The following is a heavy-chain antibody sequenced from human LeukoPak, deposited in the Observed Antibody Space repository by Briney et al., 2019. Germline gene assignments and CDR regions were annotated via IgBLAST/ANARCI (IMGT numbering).Heavy chain of an antibody. CDR1: GGSFRSTTYY. Sequence: PSETLSLTCSVSGGSFRSTTYYWGWIRQPPGKGLEWFGCIYYSGNTYYSPSLMSRVTISVETSKNQFSLNLSSVTAADTAVYFCARAPHFFDTSGYRYYFDYWGQGALVTVSS. V-gene: IGHV4-39*07. J-gene: IGHJ4*02. CDR3: ARAPHFFDTSGYRYYFDY. D-gene: IGHD3-22*01. CDR2: IYYSGNT.